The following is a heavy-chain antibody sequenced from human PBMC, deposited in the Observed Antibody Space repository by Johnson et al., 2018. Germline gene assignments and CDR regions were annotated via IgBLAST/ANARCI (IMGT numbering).Heavy chain of an antibody. CDR1: GYTFTSYA. CDR2: INAGNGNT. V-gene: IGHV1-3*01. CDR3: ARGGANDAFDI. Sequence: VQLVESGAEVKKPGASXKVSCKASGYTFTSYAMHWVRQAPGQRLEWMGWINAGNGNTKYSQKFQGRVTITRDTSASTAYMERRSLRSEDTAVYYCARGGANDAFDIWGQGTMVTVSS. D-gene: IGHD4/OR15-4a*01. J-gene: IGHJ3*02.